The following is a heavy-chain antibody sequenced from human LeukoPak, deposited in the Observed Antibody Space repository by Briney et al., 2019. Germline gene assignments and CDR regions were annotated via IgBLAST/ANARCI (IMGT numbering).Heavy chain of an antibody. J-gene: IGHJ4*02. D-gene: IGHD2-15*01. Sequence: GGSLRLSCAASGFTFSDYYMSWIRQAPGKGLEWVSAISGSGGSTYYADSVKGRFTISRDNSKNTLYLQMNSLRAEDTAVYYCAKAPVTTCSGAYCYPFDYWGQGTLVTVSS. CDR1: GFTFSDYY. V-gene: IGHV3-23*01. CDR2: ISGSGGST. CDR3: AKAPVTTCSGAYCYPFDY.